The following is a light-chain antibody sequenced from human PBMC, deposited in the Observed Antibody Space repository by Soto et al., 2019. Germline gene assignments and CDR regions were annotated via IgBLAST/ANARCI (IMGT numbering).Light chain of an antibody. CDR3: GSFARRSTLI. Sequence: QSALTQPASVSGSPGQSITISCTGTSSDVGNYNLVSWYQQYPGKAPKLMIYEGGKRPSGVSNRFSGSKSGNTASLTISGLQAEDEADYYCGSFARRSTLIFGGGTKLTVL. CDR2: EGG. V-gene: IGLV2-23*01. CDR1: SSDVGNYNL. J-gene: IGLJ2*01.